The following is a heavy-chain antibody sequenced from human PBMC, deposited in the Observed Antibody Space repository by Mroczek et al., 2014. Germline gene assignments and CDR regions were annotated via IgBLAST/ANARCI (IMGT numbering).Heavy chain of an antibody. CDR3: ARDIRGGAMMSFDI. Sequence: QVQLQESGPGLVKPSETLSLTCTVSGGSISSYYWSWIRQPPGKGLEWIGYIYYSGSTNYNPSLKSRVTISVDTSKNQFSLKLSSVTAADTAVYYCARDIRGGAMMSFDIVGPRDKWSTVSS. CDR2: IYYSGST. D-gene: IGHD3-22*01. CDR1: GGSISSYY. J-gene: IGHJ3*02. V-gene: IGHV4-59*01.